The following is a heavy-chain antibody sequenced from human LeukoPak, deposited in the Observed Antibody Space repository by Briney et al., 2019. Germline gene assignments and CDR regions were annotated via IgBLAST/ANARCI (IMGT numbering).Heavy chain of an antibody. D-gene: IGHD4-11*01. CDR2: IKQDGSEK. J-gene: IGHJ4*02. CDR3: ATNEGGYSNSNGPN. V-gene: IGHV3-7*01. CDR1: GFTFSSYW. Sequence: GGSLRLSXAASGFTFSSYWMSWVRQAPGKGLEWVANIKQDGSEKYYVDSVKGRFTISRDNAKNSLYLQMNSLRAEDAAVYYCATNEGGYSNSNGPNWGQGTLVTVSS.